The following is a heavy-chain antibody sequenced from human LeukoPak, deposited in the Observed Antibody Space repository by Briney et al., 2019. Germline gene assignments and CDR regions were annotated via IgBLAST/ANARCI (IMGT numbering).Heavy chain of an antibody. Sequence: PGGSLRLSCAASGFTLSSYSMNWVRQAPGRGLEWVSSINRSGSHTFYADSVQGRFTISRDNAKNSLYLQMNSLRAEDTAVYYCARDRSAAGTDYFDYWGQGTLVTVSS. CDR1: GFTLSSYS. V-gene: IGHV3-21*01. J-gene: IGHJ4*02. D-gene: IGHD6-13*01. CDR3: ARDRSAAGTDYFDY. CDR2: INRSGSHT.